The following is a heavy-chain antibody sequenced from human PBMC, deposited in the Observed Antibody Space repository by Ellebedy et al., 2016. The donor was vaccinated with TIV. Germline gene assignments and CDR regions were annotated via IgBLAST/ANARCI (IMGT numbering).Heavy chain of an antibody. Sequence: APSVKVSCKASGYTFTSYSIHWVRQAPGPGLEWMGIINPSGGSTGYAQKFQGRVTMTRDTSTSTLYMERSSRRAEDTAMYYCARGGPYIDPPGPFDYWGQGTLVTVSS. D-gene: IGHD3-9*01. CDR2: INPSGGST. CDR1: GYTFTSYS. V-gene: IGHV1-46*01. CDR3: ARGGPYIDPPGPFDY. J-gene: IGHJ4*02.